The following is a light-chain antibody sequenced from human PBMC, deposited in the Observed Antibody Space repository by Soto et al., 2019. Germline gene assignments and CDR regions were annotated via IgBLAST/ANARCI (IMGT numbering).Light chain of an antibody. CDR2: DAY. CDR1: QYLSRSY. J-gene: IGKJ1*01. CDR3: QQPGASVWT. Sequence: EIVLTQSPGTLSLSPGDTATLSCRASQYLSRSYFAWYQQKSGQAPRLLIYDAYRRATGIPDRFSGSGSGTDCTPTPERLEPEDFAVYNCQQPGASVWTFGQGTRLEIK. V-gene: IGKV3-20*01.